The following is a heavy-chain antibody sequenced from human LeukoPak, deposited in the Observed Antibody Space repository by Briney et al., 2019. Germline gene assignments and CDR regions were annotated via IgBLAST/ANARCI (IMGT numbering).Heavy chain of an antibody. CDR2: ITGSGGNT. J-gene: IGHJ4*02. CDR3: AKWGDYDVLTGYYVSDY. D-gene: IGHD3-9*01. CDR1: GFTFSNYP. V-gene: IGHV3-23*01. Sequence: PEGALRVSCAASGFTFSNYPMSWVRQARAKGLEWVSAITGSGGNTYYAASVKGRFTTSRDNSKHTVFLQMNSLRAEDTAVYYCAKWGDYDVLTGYYVSDYWGQGTLVTVSS.